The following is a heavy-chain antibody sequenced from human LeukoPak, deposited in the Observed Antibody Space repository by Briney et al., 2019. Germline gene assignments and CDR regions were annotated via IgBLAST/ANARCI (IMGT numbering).Heavy chain of an antibody. CDR3: ARNSCPSGSCYDNRGYFDY. V-gene: IGHV4-61*02. D-gene: IGHD2-15*01. J-gene: IGHJ4*02. CDR2: IYTSGST. CDR1: GGSISSGTYY. Sequence: PSETLSLTCTVSGGSISSGTYYWSWIRQPAGKGLEWIGRIYTSGSTNYNPSLKSRITISVDTSKNQFSLKLSSVTTADTAVYYCARNSCPSGSCYDNRGYFDYWGQGTLVTVSS.